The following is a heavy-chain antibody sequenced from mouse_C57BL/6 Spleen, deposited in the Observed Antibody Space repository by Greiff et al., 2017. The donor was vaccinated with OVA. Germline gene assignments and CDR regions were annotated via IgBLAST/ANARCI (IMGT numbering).Heavy chain of an antibody. Sequence: QLQQSGPELVKPGASVKISCKASGYAFSSSWMNWVKQRPGKGLEWIGRIYPGDGDTNYNGKFKGKATLTADKSSSTAYMQLSSLTSEDSAVYFCARDSNYGYWGQGTTLTVSS. V-gene: IGHV1-82*01. CDR1: GYAFSSSW. CDR3: ARDSNYGY. D-gene: IGHD2-5*01. CDR2: IYPGDGDT. J-gene: IGHJ2*01.